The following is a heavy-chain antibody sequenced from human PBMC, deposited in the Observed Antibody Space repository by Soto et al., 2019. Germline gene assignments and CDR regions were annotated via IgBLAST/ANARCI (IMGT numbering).Heavy chain of an antibody. Sequence: GASVKVSCKASGYTFTSDGIHWVRQAPGQGLEWMGWISPQNDDTTYAQKFRGRVTMTTETSTSTAYLELRSLESADTAVYYCARPYDYVWGSFRWNAFDIWGQWTMVTVSS. D-gene: IGHD3-16*02. J-gene: IGHJ3*02. CDR1: GYTFTSDG. CDR2: ISPQNDDT. V-gene: IGHV1-18*01. CDR3: ARPYDYVWGSFRWNAFDI.